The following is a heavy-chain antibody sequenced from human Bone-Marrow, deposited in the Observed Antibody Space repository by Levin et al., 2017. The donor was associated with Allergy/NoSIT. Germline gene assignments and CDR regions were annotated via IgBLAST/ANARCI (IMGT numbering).Heavy chain of an antibody. D-gene: IGHD2-2*01. CDR3: AKGGYCISTSCYGSYYYYGMDV. J-gene: IGHJ6*02. CDR1: GFTFSSYA. CDR2: ISGSGGST. Sequence: GESLKISCAASGFTFSSYAMSWVRQAPGKGLEWVSAISGSGGSTYYADSVKGRFTISRDNSKNTLYLQMNSLRAEDTAVYYCAKGGYCISTSCYGSYYYYGMDVWGQGTTVTVSS. V-gene: IGHV3-23*01.